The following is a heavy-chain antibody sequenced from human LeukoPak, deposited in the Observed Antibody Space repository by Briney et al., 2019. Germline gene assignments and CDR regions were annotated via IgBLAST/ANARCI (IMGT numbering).Heavy chain of an antibody. CDR3: ARGVDNSYGYVF. CDR2: ISWNSGSI. D-gene: IGHD5-18*01. CDR1: GFTFDDYA. J-gene: IGHJ4*02. Sequence: GRSLRLSCAASGFTFDDYAMHWARQAPGKGLEWVSGISWNSGSIGYADSVKGRFTISRDNAKNSLYLQMNSLRAEDTAVYYCARGVDNSYGYVFWGQGTLVTVSS. V-gene: IGHV3-9*01.